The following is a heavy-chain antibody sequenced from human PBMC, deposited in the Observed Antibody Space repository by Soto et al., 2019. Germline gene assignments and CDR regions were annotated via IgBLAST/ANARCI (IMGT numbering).Heavy chain of an antibody. Sequence: ASVKVSCKASGYTFTSYAMHWVRQAPGQRLEWMGWINAGNGNTKYSQKFQGRVTITRDTSASTAYMELSSLRSEDTAVYYCVCCREIVYSYYLAVDYWGQGTLVTVSS. J-gene: IGHJ4*02. CDR3: VCCREIVYSYYLAVDY. CDR2: INAGNGNT. V-gene: IGHV1-3*01. CDR1: GYTFTSYA. D-gene: IGHD3-10*01.